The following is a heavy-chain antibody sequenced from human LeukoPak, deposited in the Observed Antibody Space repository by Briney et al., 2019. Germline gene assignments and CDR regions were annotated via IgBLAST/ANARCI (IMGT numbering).Heavy chain of an antibody. CDR3: AKDRRLAAFDY. D-gene: IGHD6-25*01. V-gene: IGHV3-23*01. J-gene: IGHJ4*02. Sequence: GGSLRPSCTASGFTFSSYGMNWVRQAPGKGLEWVSGITGRGEHIFYAGSVKGRFTISRDNSKNTLYLQMNSLRVEDTAVYYCAKDRRLAAFDYGGQGTLVTVSS. CDR1: GFTFSSYG. CDR2: ITGRGEHI.